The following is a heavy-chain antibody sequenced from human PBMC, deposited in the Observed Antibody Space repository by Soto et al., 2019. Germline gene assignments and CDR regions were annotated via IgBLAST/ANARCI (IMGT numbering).Heavy chain of an antibody. CDR1: GFTFSNYA. CDR2: TSNSGGST. CDR3: AQGRMLRPFDY. Sequence: EVQLLESGGALIQPGGPLSLSCAASGFTFSNYARSWVRQAPGKGREWVAATSNSGGSTFYAESVKGRFTISRDNSKNTLYLQMSGLSAEDTAVYYCAQGRMLRPFDYWGQGTLLTVSS. V-gene: IGHV3-23*01. D-gene: IGHD3-10*01. J-gene: IGHJ4*02.